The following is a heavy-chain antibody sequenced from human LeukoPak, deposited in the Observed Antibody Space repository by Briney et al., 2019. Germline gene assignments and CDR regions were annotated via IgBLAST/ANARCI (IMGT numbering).Heavy chain of an antibody. D-gene: IGHD3-22*01. Sequence: SETLSLTCAVYGGSFSGYYWSWIRQPPGKGLEWIGEINHSGSTNYNPSLKSRVTISVDTSKNQFSLKLSSVTAADTAVYYCARSLDSSGYYYEGGAFDIWGQGTMVTVSS. CDR1: GGSFSGYY. V-gene: IGHV4-34*01. CDR2: INHSGST. CDR3: ARSLDSSGYYYEGGAFDI. J-gene: IGHJ3*02.